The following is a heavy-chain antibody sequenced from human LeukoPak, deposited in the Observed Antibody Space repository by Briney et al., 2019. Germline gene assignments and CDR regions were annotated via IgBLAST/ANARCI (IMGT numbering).Heavy chain of an antibody. Sequence: ASVKVSCKASGYTFTDYYMHWVRQAPGQGLEWMGWINPNSGGTNYAQKFQGRVTMTRDTSISTAYMELSRLRSDDTAVYYCAREMPGVGATVIWGQGTLVTVSS. J-gene: IGHJ4*02. CDR1: GYTFTDYY. V-gene: IGHV1-2*02. CDR2: INPNSGGT. D-gene: IGHD1-26*01. CDR3: AREMPGVGATVI.